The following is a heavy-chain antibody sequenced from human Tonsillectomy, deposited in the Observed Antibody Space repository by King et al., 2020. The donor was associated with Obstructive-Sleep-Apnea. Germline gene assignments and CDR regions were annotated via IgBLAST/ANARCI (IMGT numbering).Heavy chain of an antibody. CDR3: ARADYGDFAFDY. D-gene: IGHD4-17*01. CDR1: GFIFSSYA. CDR2: ISYDGSNK. V-gene: IGHV3-30-3*01. Sequence: VQLVESGGGVVQPGRSLRLSCAASGFIFSSYAMHWVRQAPGKGLEGVALISYDGSNKYYADSVKGRFTISRDNSKNTLYLQMNSLRAEDTGVHYCARADYGDFAFDYWGQGTLVTVSS. J-gene: IGHJ4*02.